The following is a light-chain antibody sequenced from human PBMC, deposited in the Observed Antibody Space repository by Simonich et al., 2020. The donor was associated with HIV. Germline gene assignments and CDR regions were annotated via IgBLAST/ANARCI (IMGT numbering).Light chain of an antibody. J-gene: IGKJ1*01. Sequence: DIVMTQSPDSLAVSLGERATINCKSSQNILYNSNNKNYLAWYQQKPGQPPKLLIYWASPRESGVPDRFSASGSGTDFTLTISSLQAEDVAVYYCQQYYTTPPTFGQGTKVEIK. CDR3: QQYYTTPPT. CDR1: QNILYNSNNKNY. V-gene: IGKV4-1*01. CDR2: WAS.